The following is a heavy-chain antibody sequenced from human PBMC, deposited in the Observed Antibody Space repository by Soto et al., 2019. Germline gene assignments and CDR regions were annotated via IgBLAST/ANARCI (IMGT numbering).Heavy chain of an antibody. CDR3: ARSIAAAVDFDY. V-gene: IGHV1-46*01. D-gene: IGHD6-13*01. J-gene: IGHJ4*02. CDR2: INPSGGST. CDR1: GYTFTSYY. Sequence: GASVKVSCKASGYTFTSYYMHWVRQAPGQGLEWMGIINPSGGSTRYAQKFQGRVTMTRDTSTSTVYMELSSLRSEDTAVYYCARSIAAAVDFDYWGQGTLVTVSS.